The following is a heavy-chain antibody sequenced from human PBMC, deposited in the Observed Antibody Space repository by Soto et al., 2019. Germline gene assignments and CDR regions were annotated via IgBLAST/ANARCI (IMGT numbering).Heavy chain of an antibody. CDR3: ARELSSPVLLLWFGDTADASWFDP. CDR1: GYTFTSYA. CDR2: INAGNGNT. D-gene: IGHD3-10*01. V-gene: IGHV1-3*01. Sequence: ASVKVSCKASGYTFTSYAMHWVRQAPGQRLEWMGWINAGNGNTKYSQKFQGRVTITRDTSASTAYMELSSLRSEDTAVYYCARELSSPVLLLWFGDTADASWFDPWGQGTLVTVSS. J-gene: IGHJ5*02.